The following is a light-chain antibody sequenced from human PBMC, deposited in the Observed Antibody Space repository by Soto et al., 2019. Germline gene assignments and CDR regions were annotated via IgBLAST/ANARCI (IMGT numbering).Light chain of an antibody. CDR3: QEYCSSPRT. V-gene: IGKV3-20*01. Sequence: EIVLTQSPGTLSLSPGERATLSCRASQSISNNYLGWFQQKPGQAPRLLIYGVSSRATGIPDRVSGSGSGTDFTLTISRLETADFAVYYCQEYCSSPRTFGQGTKVDIK. CDR2: GVS. J-gene: IGKJ1*01. CDR1: QSISNNY.